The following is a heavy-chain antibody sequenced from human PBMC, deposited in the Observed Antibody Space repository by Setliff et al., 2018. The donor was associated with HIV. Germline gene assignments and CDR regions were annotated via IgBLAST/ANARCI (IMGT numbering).Heavy chain of an antibody. CDR3: ARGNHDTSDYYTNFYYYYMDV. D-gene: IGHD3-22*01. Sequence: SETLSLTCTVSGDPISTYYWSWVRKPPGKGLEWIGYVYYSGSASYSPSLRGRVTMSVDPSKNQFSLKLNSVTAADTAIYYCARGNHDTSDYYTNFYYYYMDVWGKGTAVTVS. V-gene: IGHV4-59*01. J-gene: IGHJ6*03. CDR2: VYYSGSA. CDR1: GDPISTYY.